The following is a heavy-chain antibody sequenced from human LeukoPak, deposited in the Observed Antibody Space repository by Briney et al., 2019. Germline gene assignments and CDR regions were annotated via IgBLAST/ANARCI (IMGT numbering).Heavy chain of an antibody. CDR1: GGSISSYY. CDR3: AREGWYFDL. J-gene: IGHJ2*01. V-gene: IGHV4-59*01. Sequence: SETLSLTCTVSGGSISSYYWSWIRQPPGKGLEWIGYIFYSGITNYNPSLKSRVTISVDTSKNQFSLNLSSVTAADTAVYYCAREGWYFDLWGRGTLVTVSS. CDR2: IFYSGIT.